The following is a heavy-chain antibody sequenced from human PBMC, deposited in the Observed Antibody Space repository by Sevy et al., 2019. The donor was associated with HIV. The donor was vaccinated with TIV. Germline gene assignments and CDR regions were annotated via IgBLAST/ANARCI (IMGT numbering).Heavy chain of an antibody. D-gene: IGHD3-22*01. V-gene: IGHV3-48*03. CDR3: ASLPNNYYDISGSSGDDAFDI. Sequence: GGSLRLSCSASGFTFSNYEMMWVRQAPGKGLEWISYISDSGSTRYHADSVKGRFTISRDNAKNTLYLQMNSLRVEDTAVYYCASLPNNYYDISGSSGDDAFDIWGQGTRVTVSS. CDR2: ISDSGSTR. CDR1: GFTFSNYE. J-gene: IGHJ3*02.